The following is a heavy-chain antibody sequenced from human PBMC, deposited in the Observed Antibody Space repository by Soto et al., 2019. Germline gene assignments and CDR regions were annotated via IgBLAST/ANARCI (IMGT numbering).Heavy chain of an antibody. J-gene: IGHJ4*01. D-gene: IGHD2-15*01. CDR3: VKDSYADFHRVLSTDEYFFEY. CDR2: ITWNSGKI. CDR1: VFTFDDYA. Sequence: PVGSLRLSCTSSVFTFDDYAMHCVRQCPGRCLEWVSGITWNSGKIAYADSVKGRFTIARDDDNNSLYLQMNSLRPEDTALYYCVKDSYADFHRVLSTDEYFFEYWGHGTLVSVSS. V-gene: IGHV3-9*01.